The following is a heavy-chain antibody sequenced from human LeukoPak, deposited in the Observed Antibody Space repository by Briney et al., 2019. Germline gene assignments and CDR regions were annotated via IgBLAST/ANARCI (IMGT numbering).Heavy chain of an antibody. D-gene: IGHD6-19*01. CDR3: ARVWGAVAGPDY. V-gene: IGHV4-39*07. Sequence: PSETLSLTCTVSGGSISSSSYYWGWIRQPPGKGLEWIGSIYYSGSTYYNPSLKSRVTISVDTSKNQFSLKLSSVTAADTAVYYCARVWGAVAGPDYWGQGTLVTVSS. J-gene: IGHJ4*02. CDR1: GGSISSSSYY. CDR2: IYYSGST.